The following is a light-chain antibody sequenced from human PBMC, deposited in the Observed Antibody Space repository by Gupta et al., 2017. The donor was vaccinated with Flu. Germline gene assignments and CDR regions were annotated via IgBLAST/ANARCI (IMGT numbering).Light chain of an antibody. Sequence: IQMTQSPSTLSASVGDRVTITCRASQSINIWLAWYQQKPGKAPKVLIYEVSTLESGVPSRFSGSGSGTEFTLTISSLQPDDFATYYCQQYMLYSSFGQGTKLEIK. CDR2: EVS. CDR3: QQYMLYSS. J-gene: IGKJ2*03. V-gene: IGKV1-5*03. CDR1: QSINIW.